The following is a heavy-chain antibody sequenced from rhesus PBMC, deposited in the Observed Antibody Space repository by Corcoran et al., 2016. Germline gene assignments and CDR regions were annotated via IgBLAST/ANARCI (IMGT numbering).Heavy chain of an antibody. CDR2: ISSASIYI. D-gene: IGHD3-3*01. V-gene: IGHV3S16*01. CDR3: TRGLLQFLDWLPYDY. CDR1: GFTFSDYY. Sequence: EVQLVESGGGFVQPGGSLRLSCAASGFTFSDYYMSWVRQAPGKGLEWVSSISSASIYIYYADSVKCRFTISRDNAKNSLSLQMNSLKTEDTAVYYCTRGLLQFLDWLPYDYWGQGVLVTVSS. J-gene: IGHJ4*01.